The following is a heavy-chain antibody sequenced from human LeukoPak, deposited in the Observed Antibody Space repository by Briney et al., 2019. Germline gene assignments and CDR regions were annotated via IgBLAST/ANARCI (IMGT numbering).Heavy chain of an antibody. D-gene: IGHD6-19*01. CDR2: LSPDGGTI. CDR3: ATAGQWRFDS. Sequence: GGSLRLSCVVSGFTFSSYWMHWVRQAPGKGLVWVSRLSPDGGTIDYSDPVRGRFTISRDNAKDTQYLQMNSLRVDDTAVYYCATAGQWRFDSWGLGTLVTVSS. J-gene: IGHJ4*02. V-gene: IGHV3-74*01. CDR1: GFTFSSYW.